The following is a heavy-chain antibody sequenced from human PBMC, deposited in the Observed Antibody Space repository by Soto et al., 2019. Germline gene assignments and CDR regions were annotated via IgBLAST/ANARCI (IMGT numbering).Heavy chain of an antibody. CDR3: ARPKKIAVAGAQADAFDI. CDR1: GYRFTSYW. V-gene: IGHV5-51*01. J-gene: IGHJ3*02. Sequence: GEALKISCKGSGYRFTSYWIGWVRQMPGKCLEGMGIIDPGDSDSRYSPSFQCQVTISADKSVSTAYLHLSSLKSSDTSMSYRARPKKIAVAGAQADAFDIWRQGHMVSASS. D-gene: IGHD6-19*01. CDR2: IDPGDSDS.